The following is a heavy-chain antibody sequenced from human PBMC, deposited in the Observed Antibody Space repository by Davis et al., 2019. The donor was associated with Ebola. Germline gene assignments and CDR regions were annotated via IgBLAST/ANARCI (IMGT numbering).Heavy chain of an antibody. CDR3: ARVVWDSGYDRRIDY. J-gene: IGHJ4*02. CDR1: GFTFSSYS. CDR2: ISSSSSYI. V-gene: IGHV3-21*01. D-gene: IGHD5-12*01. Sequence: GEFLKISCAASGFTFSSYSMNWVRQAPGKGLEWVSSISSSSSYIYYADSVKGRFTISRDKAKNSLYLQMNSLRAEDTAVYYCARVVWDSGYDRRIDYWGQGTLVTVSS.